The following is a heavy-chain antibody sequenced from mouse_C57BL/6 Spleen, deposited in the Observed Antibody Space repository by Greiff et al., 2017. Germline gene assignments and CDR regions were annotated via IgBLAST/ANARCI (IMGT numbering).Heavy chain of an antibody. CDR3: VIEGEGRELRLRFAY. CDR1: GYTFTSYW. Sequence: QVQLQQPGAELVKPGASVKVSCKASGYTFTSYWMHWVKQRPGQGLEWIGRIHPSDSDTNYNQKFKGKATLTVDKSSSTAYMQLSSLTSEDSAVYYCVIEGEGRELRLRFAYWGQGALVTVAA. V-gene: IGHV1-74*01. J-gene: IGHJ3*01. CDR2: IHPSDSDT. D-gene: IGHD3-2*02.